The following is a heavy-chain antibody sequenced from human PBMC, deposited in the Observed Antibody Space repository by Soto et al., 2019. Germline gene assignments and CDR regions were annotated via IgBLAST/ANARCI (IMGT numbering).Heavy chain of an antibody. CDR1: GGTLSTYT. V-gene: IGHV1-69*08. J-gene: IGHJ4*02. Sequence: QVQLVQSGAEVKKPGSSVKVSCKASGGTLSTYTIKWVRQAPGQGLEWMGRIIPMFGIANYAQKFQGRVTITANKSTSTVYMELSSLRSEDTAVYYCARDLREAAGAGGEDYWGQGTLVTVSS. D-gene: IGHD6-19*01. CDR3: ARDLREAAGAGGEDY. CDR2: IIPMFGIA.